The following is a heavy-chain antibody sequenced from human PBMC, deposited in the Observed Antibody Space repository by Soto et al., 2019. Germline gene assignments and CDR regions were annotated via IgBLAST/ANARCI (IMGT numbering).Heavy chain of an antibody. V-gene: IGHV3-23*01. D-gene: IGHD6-19*01. CDR1: GFTFSSYA. J-gene: IGHJ3*02. CDR2: ISGSGGST. CDR3: AKGEQWLDDAFDI. Sequence: HPGGSLRLSCAASGFTFSSYAMSWVRQAPGKGLEWVSAISGSGGSTYYADSVKGRFTISRDNSKNTLYLQMNSLRAEDTAVYYCAKGEQWLDDAFDIWGQGTMVTVSS.